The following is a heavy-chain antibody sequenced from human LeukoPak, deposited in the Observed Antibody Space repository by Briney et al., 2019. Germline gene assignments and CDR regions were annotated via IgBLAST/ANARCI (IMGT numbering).Heavy chain of an antibody. CDR2: ISGSGGST. V-gene: IGHV3-23*01. J-gene: IGHJ5*02. CDR3: AKAAAAGTRTWFDP. D-gene: IGHD6-13*01. Sequence: GGSLRLSCAASGFTLSTYAMSWVRQAPGKGLEWVSAISGSGGSTYYADSVKGRFTISRDNSKNTLYLQMNSLRAEDTAVYYCAKAAAAGTRTWFDPWGQGTLVTVSS. CDR1: GFTLSTYA.